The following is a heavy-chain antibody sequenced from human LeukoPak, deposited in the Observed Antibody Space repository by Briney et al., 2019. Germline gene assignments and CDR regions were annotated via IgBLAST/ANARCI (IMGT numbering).Heavy chain of an antibody. J-gene: IGHJ5*02. Sequence: GASVKVSCKASGYTFTSYYMHWVRQAPGQGLEWMGIINPSGGSTSYAQKFQGRVTMTRDMSTSTVYMELSSLRSEDTAVYYCAREARTYYYDSSGSGFDPWGQGTLVTVSS. CDR2: INPSGGST. D-gene: IGHD3-22*01. CDR1: GYTFTSYY. V-gene: IGHV1-46*01. CDR3: AREARTYYYDSSGSGFDP.